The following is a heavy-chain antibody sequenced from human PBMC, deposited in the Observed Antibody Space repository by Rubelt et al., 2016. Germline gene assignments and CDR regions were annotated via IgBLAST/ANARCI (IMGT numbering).Heavy chain of an antibody. CDR1: GFTFSSYW. CDR3: ARVRGGYGGNLDY. D-gene: IGHD4-23*01. V-gene: IGHV4-34*01. J-gene: IGHJ4*02. CDR2: INHSGST. Sequence: GSLRLSCAASGFTFSSYWMSWVRQAPGKGLEWIGEINHSGSTNYNPSLKSRVTISVDTSKNQFSLKLSSVTAADTAVYYCARVRGGYGGNLDYWGQGTLVTVSS.